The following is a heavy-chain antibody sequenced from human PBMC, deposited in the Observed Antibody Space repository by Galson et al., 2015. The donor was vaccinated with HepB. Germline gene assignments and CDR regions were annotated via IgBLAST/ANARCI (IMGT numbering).Heavy chain of an antibody. Sequence: SVKVSCKASDYTFTSYGISWVRQAPGQGLEWMGWISVNNGYTNYAQKLQGRVTMTTDTSTSTAYMELRSLRSDDTAVYYCARDMGSHATLCYSWGQGTLVTVSS. V-gene: IGHV1-18*04. CDR1: DYTFTSYG. D-gene: IGHD2-21*01. CDR3: ARDMGSHATLCYS. J-gene: IGHJ4*02. CDR2: ISVNNGYT.